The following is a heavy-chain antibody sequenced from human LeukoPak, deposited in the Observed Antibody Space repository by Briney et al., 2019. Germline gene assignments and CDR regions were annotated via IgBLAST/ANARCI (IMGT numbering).Heavy chain of an antibody. CDR1: GGTFSSYA. CDR3: ARDLRGYSSGWPLYYFDY. J-gene: IGHJ4*02. D-gene: IGHD6-19*01. CDR2: IIPIFGTA. V-gene: IGHV1-69*05. Sequence: ASVKVSCKASGGTFSSYAISWVRQAPGQGLEWMGGIIPIFGTANYAQKFQGRVTITTDESTSTAYMELSSLRSEDTAVYYCARDLRGYSSGWPLYYFDYWGQGTLVTVSS.